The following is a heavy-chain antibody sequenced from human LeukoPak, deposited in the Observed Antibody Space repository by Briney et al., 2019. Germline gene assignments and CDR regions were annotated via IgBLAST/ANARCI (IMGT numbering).Heavy chain of an antibody. CDR1: GYTFTFYY. J-gene: IGHJ3*02. V-gene: IGHV1-69*13. CDR3: ARSGARAYYDFWSGYYSAFDI. CDR2: IIPIFGTA. Sequence: SVKVSCKASGYTFTFYYMHWVRQAPGQGLEWMGGIIPIFGTANYAQKFQGRVTITADESTSTAYMELSSLRSEDTAVYYCARSGARAYYDFWSGYYSAFDIWGQGTMVTVSS. D-gene: IGHD3-3*01.